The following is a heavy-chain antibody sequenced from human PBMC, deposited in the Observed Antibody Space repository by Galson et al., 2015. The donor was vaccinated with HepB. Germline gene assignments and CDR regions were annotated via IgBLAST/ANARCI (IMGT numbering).Heavy chain of an antibody. CDR2: ISSNGGST. D-gene: IGHD3-9*01. CDR1: GFTFSSYA. J-gene: IGHJ4*02. V-gene: IGHV3-64D*06. CDR3: VKDRDGDILTGNPSGY. Sequence: SLRLSCAASGFTFSSYAMHWVRQAPGKGLEYVSAISSNGGSTYYADSVKGRFTISRDNSKNTLYLQMSSLRAEDTAVYYCVKDRDGDILTGNPSGYWGQGTLVTVSS.